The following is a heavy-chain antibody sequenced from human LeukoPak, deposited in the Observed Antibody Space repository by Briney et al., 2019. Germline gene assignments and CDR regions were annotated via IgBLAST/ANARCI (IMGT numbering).Heavy chain of an antibody. Sequence: ASVKVSCKASRYTFTNYYMHWVRQAPGQGLEWMGIINTSGGSTSYAKKFQGRVTMTRDTSTSTVYMQLSSLRSEDTAVYYCARDGGGSSGFCYLGQGTLVTVSS. CDR3: ARDGGGSSGFCY. CDR1: RYTFTNYY. D-gene: IGHD1-26*01. J-gene: IGHJ4*02. CDR2: INTSGGST. V-gene: IGHV1-46*01.